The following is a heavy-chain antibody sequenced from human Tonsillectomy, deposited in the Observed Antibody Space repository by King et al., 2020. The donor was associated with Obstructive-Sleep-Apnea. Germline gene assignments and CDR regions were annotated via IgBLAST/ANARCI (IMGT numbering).Heavy chain of an antibody. J-gene: IGHJ3*02. V-gene: IGHV3-30-3*01. D-gene: IGHD2-21*02. CDR1: GFAFSGYA. Sequence: VQLVESGGGVVQPGRSLRLSCAASGFAFSGYAIHWVRQAPGKGLQWVAIISYDGTNKYYADSVKGRFTISRDNSKNTLYLQMNSLRAEDTAVYYCARECGGDCFEDAFDIWGQGTLVTVSS. CDR3: ARECGGDCFEDAFDI. CDR2: ISYDGTNK.